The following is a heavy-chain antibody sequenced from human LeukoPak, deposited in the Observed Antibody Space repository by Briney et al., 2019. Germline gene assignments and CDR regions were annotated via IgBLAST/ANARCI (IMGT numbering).Heavy chain of an antibody. V-gene: IGHV1-46*01. CDR2: INPSSGST. CDR3: ARAAVAAEEYNWSTP. CDR1: GYTFSSYY. Sequence: AASVKVSCKASGYTFSSYYMHWVRQAPGQGLEWMGIINPSSGSTSYAQKFQGRVTMTRDMSTTTVYMELSSLRSEDTAVYYCARAAVAAEEYNWSTPGAREPWSPSPQ. D-gene: IGHD2-15*01. J-gene: IGHJ5*01.